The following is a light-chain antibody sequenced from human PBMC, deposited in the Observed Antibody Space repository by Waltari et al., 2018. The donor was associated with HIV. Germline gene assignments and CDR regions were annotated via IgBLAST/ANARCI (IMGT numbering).Light chain of an antibody. V-gene: IGKV3-20*01. J-gene: IGKJ2*01. CDR2: GAS. Sequence: EIVLKQYQETQTLTPGERAELSCRASQSVSSNYLDWYQQKPGQAPRLLIYGASSRATGIPDSFSGSGSGTDFTLTISRLEPEDFAVYYCQQYGSSPYTFGQGTKLEIK. CDR3: QQYGSSPYT. CDR1: QSVSSNY.